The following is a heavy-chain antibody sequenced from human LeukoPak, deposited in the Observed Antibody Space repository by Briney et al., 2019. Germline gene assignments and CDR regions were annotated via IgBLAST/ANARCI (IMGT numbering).Heavy chain of an antibody. CDR2: INHSGGT. V-gene: IGHV4-34*01. Sequence: SETLSLTCAVYGGSFSGYYWSWIRQPPGKGLEWIGEINHSGGTNYNPSLKSRVTISVDTSKNQFSLKLSSVTAADTAVYYCARGSGYDLFDYWGQGTLVTVSS. D-gene: IGHD5-12*01. J-gene: IGHJ4*02. CDR3: ARGSGYDLFDY. CDR1: GGSFSGYY.